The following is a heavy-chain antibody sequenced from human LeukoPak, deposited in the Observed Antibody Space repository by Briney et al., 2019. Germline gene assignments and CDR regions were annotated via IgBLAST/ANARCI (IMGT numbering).Heavy chain of an antibody. D-gene: IGHD3-3*01. V-gene: IGHV1-69*05. Sequence: ASVKVSCKASAGTFSSYAISWVRQAPGQGLEWMGGIIPIFGTANYAQKFQGRVTITTDESTSTAYMELSSLRSEDTAVYYCATTWSGLARTNLFDPWGQGTLVTV. J-gene: IGHJ5*02. CDR2: IIPIFGTA. CDR1: AGTFSSYA. CDR3: ATTWSGLARTNLFDP.